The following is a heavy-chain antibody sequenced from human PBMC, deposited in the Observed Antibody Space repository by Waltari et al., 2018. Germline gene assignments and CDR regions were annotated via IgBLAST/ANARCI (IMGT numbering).Heavy chain of an antibody. CDR2: INPSGGST. CDR1: GYTFTSYY. V-gene: IGHV1-46*01. D-gene: IGHD3-3*01. CDR3: ARSMIFGVVQGLYGMDV. Sequence: QVQLVQSGAEVKKPGASVKVSCKASGYTFTSYYMHWVRQAPGQGLEWMGIINPSGGSTSYAQKFQGRVTMTRDTSTSTVYMELSSLKSEDTAVYYCARSMIFGVVQGLYGMDVWGQGTTVTVS. J-gene: IGHJ6*02.